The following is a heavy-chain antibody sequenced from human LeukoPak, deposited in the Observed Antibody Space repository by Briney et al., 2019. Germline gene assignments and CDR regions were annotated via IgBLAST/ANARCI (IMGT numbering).Heavy chain of an antibody. D-gene: IGHD1-26*01. Sequence: GGSLRLSCVTSGFNLNHYGLAWVRQAPGKGLEWVSSISNFDDIFYADSVKGRFTVSRDNSKNTLDVQMNSLRVEDTAVYYCAKKGGSGSYSEKYFQHWGQGTLVTVSS. J-gene: IGHJ1*01. CDR1: GFNLNHYG. CDR2: ISNFDDI. V-gene: IGHV3-23*01. CDR3: AKKGGSGSYSEKYFQH.